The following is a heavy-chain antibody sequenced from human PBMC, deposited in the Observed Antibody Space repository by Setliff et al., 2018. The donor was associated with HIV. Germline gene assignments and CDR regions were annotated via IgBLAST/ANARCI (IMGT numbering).Heavy chain of an antibody. D-gene: IGHD1-26*01. CDR3: ARSLPKRSYFDY. CDR2: INPNRGGT. Sequence: ASVKVSCKASGYTLPDFYMHWVRQAPGQGLEWMGWINPNRGGTTYAQKFQGRVTMTRDTSITTAYMELSSLRSDDTAVYYCARSLPKRSYFDYWGQGTLVTVSS. CDR1: GYTLPDFY. J-gene: IGHJ4*02. V-gene: IGHV1-2*02.